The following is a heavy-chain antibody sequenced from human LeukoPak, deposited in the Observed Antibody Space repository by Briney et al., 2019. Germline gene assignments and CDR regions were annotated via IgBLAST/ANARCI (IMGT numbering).Heavy chain of an antibody. CDR2: IRYDGSIK. V-gene: IGHV3-30*02. CDR1: GFTFSSYG. CDR3: AKVSPISPSGYLDC. J-gene: IGHJ4*02. Sequence: GGSLRLSCAASGFTFSSYGMHWVRQAPGKGLDWVAFIRYDGSIKDYADSVKGRFTISRDNSKNTLYLQMNSLRDEDTAMYYCAKVSPISPSGYLDCWGQGTPVTVSS. D-gene: IGHD3-3*01.